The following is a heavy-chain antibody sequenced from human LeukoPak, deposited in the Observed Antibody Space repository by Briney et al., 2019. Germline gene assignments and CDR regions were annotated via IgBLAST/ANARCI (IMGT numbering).Heavy chain of an antibody. Sequence: AGGSLRLSCADSAFTFSSYAMSWVRRAPGKGLKWVSAISGSGGSTYYADSVKGRFTISRDNSKNTLYLQMNSLRAEDTAVYYCAKAYCSSTSCYGDIWGQGTMVTVSS. D-gene: IGHD2-2*01. CDR1: AFTFSSYA. J-gene: IGHJ3*02. CDR2: ISGSGGST. CDR3: AKAYCSSTSCYGDI. V-gene: IGHV3-23*01.